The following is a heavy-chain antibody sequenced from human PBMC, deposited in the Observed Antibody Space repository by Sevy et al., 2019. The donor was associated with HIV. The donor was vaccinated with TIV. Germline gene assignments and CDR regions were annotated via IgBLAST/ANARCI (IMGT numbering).Heavy chain of an antibody. Sequence: GGSLRLSCAASGFTFSGYWMSWVRQVPGKGLQWVANINQDGSKNEFVDSVKGRFTISRDNPKNSVYLQMNSLRAEDTAVYYCAREGAGGVDYWGQGTLVTVSS. V-gene: IGHV3-7*01. CDR2: INQDGSKN. J-gene: IGHJ4*02. CDR1: GFTFSGYW. D-gene: IGHD2-21*01. CDR3: AREGAGGVDY.